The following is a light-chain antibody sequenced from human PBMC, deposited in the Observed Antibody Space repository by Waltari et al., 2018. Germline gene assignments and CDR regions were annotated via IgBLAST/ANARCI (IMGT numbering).Light chain of an antibody. Sequence: QSALTQPASVSGSPGQSITISCTGTNSDVGGYDYVSWYQQHPGKAPKLMIYEVTNRPSGVSNRFSGSKSGNTASLTISGLQAEDEADYHCSSFTSSHTVVFGGGTKLTVL. CDR2: EVT. V-gene: IGLV2-14*01. J-gene: IGLJ2*01. CDR1: NSDVGGYDY. CDR3: SSFTSSHTVV.